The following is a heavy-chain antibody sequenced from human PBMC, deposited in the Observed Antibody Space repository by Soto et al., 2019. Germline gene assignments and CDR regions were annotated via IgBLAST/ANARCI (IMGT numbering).Heavy chain of an antibody. Sequence: PSETLSLTCNVSGGSISNIYWGWIRQPPGKGLEWIGSIYYSRSTYYNPSLKSRVTISVDTSKNQFSLKLSSVTAADTAVYYCARRLYYNSSGFEGGGMDVWGQGTTVTVSS. J-gene: IGHJ6*02. D-gene: IGHD3-22*01. CDR3: ARRLYYNSSGFEGGGMDV. V-gene: IGHV4-39*01. CDR1: GGSISNIY. CDR2: IYYSRST.